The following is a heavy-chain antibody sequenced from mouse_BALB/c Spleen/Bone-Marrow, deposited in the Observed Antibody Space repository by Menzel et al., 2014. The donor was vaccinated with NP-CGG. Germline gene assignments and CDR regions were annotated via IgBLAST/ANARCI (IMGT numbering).Heavy chain of an antibody. V-gene: IGHV2-2*02. CDR1: GFSLTNYG. Sequence: QVQLQQSGPGPVKPSQSLSITCTVSGFSLTNYGVHWVRQSPGKGLEWLGAIWSGGSTDCYAAFITGLLITKDNAKSQVLFKMNSLQDNDTAIYYCARNLPYSLHAMDYWGQGTSVPVSP. CDR2: IWSGGST. J-gene: IGHJ4*01. CDR3: ARNLPYSLHAMDY.